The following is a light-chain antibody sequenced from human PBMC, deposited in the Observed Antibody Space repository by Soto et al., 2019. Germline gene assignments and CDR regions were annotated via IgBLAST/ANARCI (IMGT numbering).Light chain of an antibody. Sequence: DIVITQSTDSLAVSLGERATIKCKSSQAVLHSPNNKNYLAWYQQKPGQPPKLLIYWASARESGVPDRFSGSGSGTDFTLTISSLQAEDVAVYFCLQYYTFPRTFGQGTKVEVK. CDR1: QAVLHSPNNKNY. J-gene: IGKJ1*01. CDR2: WAS. CDR3: LQYYTFPRT. V-gene: IGKV4-1*01.